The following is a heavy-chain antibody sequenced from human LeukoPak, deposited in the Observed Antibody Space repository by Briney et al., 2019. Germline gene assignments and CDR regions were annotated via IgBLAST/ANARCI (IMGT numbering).Heavy chain of an antibody. D-gene: IGHD3-10*01. CDR2: ISSSSSTI. V-gene: IGHV3-48*01. CDR1: GFTFGSYS. J-gene: IGHJ4*02. Sequence: GGSLRLSCAASGFTFGSYSMNWVRQAPGKGLEWVSYISSSSSTIYYADSVKGRFTISRDNAKNSLYLQMNSLRAEDTAVYYCARDQYYYYGSGGGFDYWGQGTLVTVSS. CDR3: ARDQYYYYGSGGGFDY.